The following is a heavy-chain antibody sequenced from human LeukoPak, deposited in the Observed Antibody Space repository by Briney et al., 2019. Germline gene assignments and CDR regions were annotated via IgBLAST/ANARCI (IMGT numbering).Heavy chain of an antibody. CDR2: ISYDGSNK. V-gene: IGHV3-30*04. CDR1: GFTFSSYA. CDR3: AKDRWFGELYPNWFDP. D-gene: IGHD3-10*01. J-gene: IGHJ5*02. Sequence: GRSLRLSCAASGFTFSSYAMHWVRQAPGKGLEWVAVISYDGSNKYYADSVKGRFTISRDNSKNTLYLQMNSLRAEDTAVYYCAKDRWFGELYPNWFDPWGQGTLVTVSS.